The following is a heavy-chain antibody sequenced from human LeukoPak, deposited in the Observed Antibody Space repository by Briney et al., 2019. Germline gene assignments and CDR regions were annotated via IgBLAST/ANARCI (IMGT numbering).Heavy chain of an antibody. V-gene: IGHV3-7*01. J-gene: IGHJ4*02. CDR1: GGSISSYY. CDR3: ARSWSSGYWFPATASFDY. D-gene: IGHD3-22*01. CDR2: IKQDGSEK. Sequence: PSETLSLTCTVSGGSISSYYWSWVRQAPGKGLEWVANIKQDGSEKYYVDSVKGRFTISRDNAKNSLYLQMNSLRAEDTAVYYCARSWSSGYWFPATASFDYWGQGTLVTVSS.